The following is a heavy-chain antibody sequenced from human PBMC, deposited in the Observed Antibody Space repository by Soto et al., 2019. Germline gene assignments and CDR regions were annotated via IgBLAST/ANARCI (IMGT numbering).Heavy chain of an antibody. Sequence: GGSLRLSCAASGFTFSSYAMTWVRQAPGKGLEWVSTFGGRGAGTYYADFVKGRFTISRDIFKNTLYLQMNSLRAEDTAVYYCARTPPSLFYFDYWGQGTLVTVSS. V-gene: IGHV3-23*01. D-gene: IGHD2-15*01. J-gene: IGHJ4*02. CDR2: FGGRGAGT. CDR3: ARTPPSLFYFDY. CDR1: GFTFSSYA.